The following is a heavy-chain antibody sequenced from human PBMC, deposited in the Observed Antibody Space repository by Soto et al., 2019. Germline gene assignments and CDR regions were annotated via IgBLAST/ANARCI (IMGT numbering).Heavy chain of an antibody. CDR2: AHLSGRT. D-gene: IGHD4-17*01. CDR1: GGSMSSSNW. Sequence: QVQLQESGPGLVKPLGTLSLNCTVSGGSMSSSNWWNWVRQPPGKGLEWIGEAHLSGRTNYNPSLQGRVTISVDTSKNQFSLKLRSVTAADTAVYYCARSEATVLDYWGQGTLVTVSS. J-gene: IGHJ4*02. CDR3: ARSEATVLDY. V-gene: IGHV4-4*02.